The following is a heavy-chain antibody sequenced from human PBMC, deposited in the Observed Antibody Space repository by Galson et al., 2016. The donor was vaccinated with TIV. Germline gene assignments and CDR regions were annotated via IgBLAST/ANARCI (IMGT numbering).Heavy chain of an antibody. D-gene: IGHD3-3*01. Sequence: TLSLTCTVSGDSIASGAYYWSWIRQLPGKGLEWIGYIYLTGSTYYKSSLKSRLSMSVDTSKNQFSLNLKSVTAADTAVYYCAKTIDVSGVLINYFYYGMDVWGHGTTVTVSS. CDR1: GDSIASGAYY. CDR2: IYLTGST. V-gene: IGHV4-31*03. J-gene: IGHJ6*02. CDR3: AKTIDVSGVLINYFYYGMDV.